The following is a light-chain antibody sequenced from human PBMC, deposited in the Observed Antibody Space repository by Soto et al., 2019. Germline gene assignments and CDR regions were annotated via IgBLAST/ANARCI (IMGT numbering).Light chain of an antibody. CDR3: CSSLGSYV. CDR1: SSDVENYKL. V-gene: IGLV2-23*02. CDR2: EVT. J-gene: IGLJ1*01. Sequence: QSVLNQPASVSGSPGQSVTISCTATSSDVENYKLVSWYQQHPGKAPKLIIYEVTKRPSGVSNRFSGSKSANTASLTISGLQPEDEADYYCCSSLGSYVFGTGTKLTVL.